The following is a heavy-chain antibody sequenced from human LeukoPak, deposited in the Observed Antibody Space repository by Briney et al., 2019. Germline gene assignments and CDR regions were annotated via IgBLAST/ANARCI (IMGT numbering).Heavy chain of an antibody. V-gene: IGHV4-39*01. CDR2: IYYSGST. CDR3: ARRKLLLWFGELLHTRQYNWFDP. Sequence: SETLSLTCTVSGGSISSSSYYWGWIRQPPGKGLEWIGSIYYSGSTYYNPSLKSRVTISVDTSKNQFSLKLSSVTAADTAVYYCARRKLLLWFGELLHTRQYNWFDPWGQGTLVTVSS. CDR1: GGSISSSSYY. J-gene: IGHJ5*02. D-gene: IGHD3-10*01.